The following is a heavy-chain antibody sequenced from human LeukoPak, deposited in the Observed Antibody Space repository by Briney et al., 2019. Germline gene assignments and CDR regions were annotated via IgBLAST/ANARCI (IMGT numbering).Heavy chain of an antibody. V-gene: IGHV4-38-2*01. D-gene: IGHD6-13*01. CDR2: IYHSGST. Sequence: PGGSLRLSCAASGFTFSDYYWGWIRQPPGKGLEWIGSIYHSGSTYYNPSLKSRVTISVDTSKNQFSLKLTSVTAADTAVYYCARHGGSNWYVNWFDPWGQGILVTVSS. J-gene: IGHJ5*02. CDR1: GFTFSDYY. CDR3: ARHGGSNWYVNWFDP.